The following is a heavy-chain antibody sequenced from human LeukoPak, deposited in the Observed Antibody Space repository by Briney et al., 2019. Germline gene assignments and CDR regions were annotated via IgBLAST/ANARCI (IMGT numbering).Heavy chain of an antibody. J-gene: IGHJ4*02. CDR1: GGSISSSSYY. D-gene: IGHD4-23*01. V-gene: IGHV4-39*01. CDR3: ARAYGGSLDY. Sequence: SETLSLTCTVSGGSISSSSYYWGWIRQPPGKGLEWIGSIYYSGSTYYNPSLKSRVTISVDTSKNQFSLKLSSVTAADTAVYYCARAYGGSLDYWGQGTLVTVSS. CDR2: IYYSGST.